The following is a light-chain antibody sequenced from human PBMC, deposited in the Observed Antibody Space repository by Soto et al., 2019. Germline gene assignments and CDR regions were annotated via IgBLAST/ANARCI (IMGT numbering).Light chain of an antibody. Sequence: DIQMTESPSTLSASLGNRVTITCLASQSISSGLALYQQKPVKAPKLLIYDASSLESGVPSRLSGSGSGKEFTLTISSLQPDDFATYYCHQYNSYSQTFGQGTKVAIK. CDR2: DAS. CDR1: QSISSG. V-gene: IGKV1-5*01. J-gene: IGKJ1*01. CDR3: HQYNSYSQT.